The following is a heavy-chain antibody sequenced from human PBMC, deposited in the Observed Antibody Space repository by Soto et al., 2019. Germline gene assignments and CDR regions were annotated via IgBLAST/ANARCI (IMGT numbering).Heavy chain of an antibody. J-gene: IGHJ4*02. CDR1: GFTFSNHA. D-gene: IGHD3-10*01. CDR3: AKDYYYGSGSYSIFDY. CDR2: ISASGGTT. V-gene: IGHV3-23*01. Sequence: GGSLRLSCSVSGFTFSNHAMTWVRQAPGKGLEWVLGISASGGTTYYADSVKGRFTIPRDNSENKRYLLMNSLRAEDTALYYCAKDYYYGSGSYSIFDYWGQGTLVTVSS.